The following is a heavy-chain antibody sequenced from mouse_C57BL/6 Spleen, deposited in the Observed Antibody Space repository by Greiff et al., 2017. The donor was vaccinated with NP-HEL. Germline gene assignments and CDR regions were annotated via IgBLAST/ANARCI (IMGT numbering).Heavy chain of an antibody. J-gene: IGHJ4*01. Sequence: VQRVESGPGLVQPSQSLSITCTVSGFSLTSYGVHWVRQSPGKGLEWLGVIWSGGSTDYNAAFISRLSISKDNSKSQVFFKMNSLQADDTAIYYCARNFYYGSSHYYAMDYWGQGTSVTVSS. CDR3: ARNFYYGSSHYYAMDY. CDR1: GFSLTSYG. V-gene: IGHV2-2*01. D-gene: IGHD1-1*01. CDR2: IWSGGST.